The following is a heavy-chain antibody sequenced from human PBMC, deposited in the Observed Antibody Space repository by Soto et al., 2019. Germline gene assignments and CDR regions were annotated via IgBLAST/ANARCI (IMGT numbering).Heavy chain of an antibody. CDR1: GFTFSSYW. D-gene: IGHD6-13*01. CDR2: IKQDGSEK. CDR3: ARSMYSSSWFHAFDI. J-gene: IGHJ3*02. V-gene: IGHV3-7*01. Sequence: HPGGSLRLSCAASGFTFSSYWMSWVRQAPGKGLEWVANIKQDGSEKYYVDSVKGRFTISRDNAKNSLYLQMNSLRAEDTAVYYCARSMYSSSWFHAFDIWGQGTMVTVSS.